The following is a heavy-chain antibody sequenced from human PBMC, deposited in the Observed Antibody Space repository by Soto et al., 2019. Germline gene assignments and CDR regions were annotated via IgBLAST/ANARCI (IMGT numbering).Heavy chain of an antibody. V-gene: IGHV3-48*04. CDR1: GFTFSSYA. CDR3: ARADYYDSSAYYFSGWFDP. D-gene: IGHD3-22*01. J-gene: IGHJ5*02. Sequence: PGGSLRLSCAASGFTFSSYAMHWVRQAPGKGLEWVAYISASSSSIYYADSVKGRFTISRDNAKTSLYLQMNSLRAEDTAVYYCARADYYDSSAYYFSGWFDPWGQGTLVTVSS. CDR2: ISASSSSI.